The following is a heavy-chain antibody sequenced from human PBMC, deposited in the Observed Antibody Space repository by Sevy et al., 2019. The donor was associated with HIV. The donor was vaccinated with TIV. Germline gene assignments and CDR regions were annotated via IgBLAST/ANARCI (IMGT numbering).Heavy chain of an antibody. Sequence: GGSLRLSCAATGFTFSSYAVSWVRQAPGKGLEWVSTITGSGGNTFYADSVKGRFTVSRDNSKNTLYLQMNSLRAEDTAVYYCAKSPGDNYDYYMDVWGKGTTVTVSS. J-gene: IGHJ6*03. V-gene: IGHV3-23*01. D-gene: IGHD2-21*02. CDR3: AKSPGDNYDYYMDV. CDR2: ITGSGGNT. CDR1: GFTFSSYA.